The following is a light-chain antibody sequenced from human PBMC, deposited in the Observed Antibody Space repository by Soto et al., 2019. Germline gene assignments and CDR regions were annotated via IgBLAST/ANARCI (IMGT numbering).Light chain of an antibody. J-gene: IGKJ1*01. CDR2: GAS. CDR1: QSVTSSY. CDR3: HQYGSSPRT. V-gene: IGKV3-20*01. Sequence: DIVLTQSPGTLSLSPGERATLSCRASQSVTSSYLAWYQQKPGQAPRLLIYGASNRATGIPDRFSGSGSGTDFTLTISRLEVEDLAVYYCHQYGSSPRTFGQGTKVEIK.